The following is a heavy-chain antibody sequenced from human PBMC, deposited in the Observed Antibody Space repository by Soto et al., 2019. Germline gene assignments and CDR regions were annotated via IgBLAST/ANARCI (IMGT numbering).Heavy chain of an antibody. CDR3: AKQRWLQQWAPFDY. V-gene: IGHV3-30*18. J-gene: IGHJ4*02. CDR2: ISYDGSNK. CDR1: GFTFSSYG. Sequence: GGSLRLSCAASGFTFSSYGMHWVRQAPGKGLEWVAVISYDGSNKYYADSVKGRFTISRDNSKNTLYLQMNSLRAEDTAVYYCAKQRWLQQWAPFDYWGQGTLVTVSS. D-gene: IGHD5-12*01.